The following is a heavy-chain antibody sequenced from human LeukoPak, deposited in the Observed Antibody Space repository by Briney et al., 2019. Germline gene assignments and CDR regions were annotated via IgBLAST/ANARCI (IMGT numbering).Heavy chain of an antibody. J-gene: IGHJ4*02. CDR1: GFTFNSYW. Sequence: TGGSLRLSCAASGFTFNSYWMHWVRQVPGKGLVWVSRINSGGTTTNYADSVKGRFTISRDNAKNTLYLQMNSLGAEDTAVYYCARDKGDYDTSGSLFVFGGQGTLVTVSS. D-gene: IGHD3-22*01. CDR2: INSGGTTT. V-gene: IGHV3-74*01. CDR3: ARDKGDYDTSGSLFVF.